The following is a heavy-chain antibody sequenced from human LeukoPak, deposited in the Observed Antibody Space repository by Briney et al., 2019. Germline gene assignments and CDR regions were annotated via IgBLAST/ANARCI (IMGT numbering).Heavy chain of an antibody. CDR3: ARADVDSGDFDY. CDR1: GGSISSSSYY. J-gene: IGHJ4*02. V-gene: IGHV4-39*07. Sequence: SETLSLTCTVSGGSISSSSYYWGWIRQPPGKGLEWIGSIYYSGSTYYNPSLKSRVTISVDTSKNQFSLKLSSVTAADTAVYYCARADVDSGDFDYWGQGTLVTVSS. CDR2: IYYSGST. D-gene: IGHD3-10*01.